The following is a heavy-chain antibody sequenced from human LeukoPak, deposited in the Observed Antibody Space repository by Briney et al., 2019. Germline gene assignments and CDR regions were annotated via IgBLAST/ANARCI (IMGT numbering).Heavy chain of an antibody. Sequence: SETLSHTCAVSGGSFSDNYWSWIRQPPGKGLEWIGEISHSGSTNYNSSLKSRVTISVDTSKNQFSLKLSSVAAADTAVYYCARGRKEFGPWGQGTLVTVSS. V-gene: IGHV4-34*01. J-gene: IGHJ5*02. CDR1: GGSFSDNY. CDR3: ARGRKEFGP. CDR2: ISHSGST.